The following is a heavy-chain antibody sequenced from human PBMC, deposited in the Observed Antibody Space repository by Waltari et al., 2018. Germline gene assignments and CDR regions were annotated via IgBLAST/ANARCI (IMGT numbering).Heavy chain of an antibody. J-gene: IGHJ5*02. CDR2: IRSKAYGGTT. CDR3: GLTVFGVVIGPNWFDP. CDR1: GFTFGDYA. Sequence: EVKLVESGGGLVQPGRSLRLSCSGSGFTFGDYALSWVRQAPGKGLEWIGVIRSKAYGGTTEDAASVKGRFTISRDDSKSIAYLQMNSLKIEDTGVYYCGLTVFGVVIGPNWFDPWGQGTLVTVSS. V-gene: IGHV3-49*04. D-gene: IGHD3-3*01.